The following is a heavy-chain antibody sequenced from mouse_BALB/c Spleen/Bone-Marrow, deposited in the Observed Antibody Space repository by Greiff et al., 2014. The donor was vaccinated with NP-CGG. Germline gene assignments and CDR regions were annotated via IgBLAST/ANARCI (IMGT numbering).Heavy chain of an antibody. J-gene: IGHJ2*01. D-gene: IGHD2-4*01. CDR3: ARDDYDDQYYFDY. Sequence: EVQLQESGGGLVKPGGSLKLSCAASGFTFSSYAMSWVRQTPEKRLEWVASISSGGSTYYPDSVKGRFTISRDNARNILYLQMSSLRSEDTAMYYCARDDYDDQYYFDYWDQGTTLTVSS. V-gene: IGHV5-6-5*01. CDR1: GFTFSSYA. CDR2: ISSGGST.